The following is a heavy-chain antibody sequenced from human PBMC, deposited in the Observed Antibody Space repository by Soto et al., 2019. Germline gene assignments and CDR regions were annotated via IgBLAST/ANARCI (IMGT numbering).Heavy chain of an antibody. CDR3: ARARNQWDTAMAPADY. D-gene: IGHD5-18*01. CDR1: GGTFSSYA. J-gene: IGHJ4*02. Sequence: QVQLVQSGAEVKKPGSSVKVSCKASGGTFSSYAISWVRQAPGQGLEWMGGIIPIFGTANYAQKFQGRVTITADESTSKAYMELSSLRSEDTAVYYCARARNQWDTAMAPADYWGQGTLVTVSS. V-gene: IGHV1-69*01. CDR2: IIPIFGTA.